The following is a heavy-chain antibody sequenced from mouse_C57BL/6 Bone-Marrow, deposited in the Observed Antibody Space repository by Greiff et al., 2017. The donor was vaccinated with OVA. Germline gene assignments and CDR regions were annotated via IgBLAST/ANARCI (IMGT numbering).Heavy chain of an antibody. CDR1: GFPITSGYY. V-gene: IGHV12-3*01. J-gene: IGHJ3*01. CDR2: ITHSGET. D-gene: IGHD2-4*01. CDR3: AGYDYEFAY. Sequence: VQRVESGPGLVKPSQSLFLTCSITGFPITSGYYWIWIRQSPGKPLEWMGYITHSGETFYNPSLQSPISITRETSKNQFFLQLNSVTTEDTAMYYCAGYDYEFAYWGQGTLVTVSA.